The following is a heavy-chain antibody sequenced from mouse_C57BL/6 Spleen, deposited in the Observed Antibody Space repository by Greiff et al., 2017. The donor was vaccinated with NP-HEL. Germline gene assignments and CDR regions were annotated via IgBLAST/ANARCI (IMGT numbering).Heavy chain of an antibody. V-gene: IGHV1-82*01. CDR1: GYAFSSSW. Sequence: VQLQQSGPELVKPGASVKISCKASGYAFSSSWMNWVKQRPGKGLEWIGRIYTGDGDTNYNGKFKGKATLTADKSSSTAYMQLSSLTSEDSAVYFCARSPYYGSSPWFAYWGQGTLVTVSA. J-gene: IGHJ3*01. CDR2: IYTGDGDT. CDR3: ARSPYYGSSPWFAY. D-gene: IGHD1-1*01.